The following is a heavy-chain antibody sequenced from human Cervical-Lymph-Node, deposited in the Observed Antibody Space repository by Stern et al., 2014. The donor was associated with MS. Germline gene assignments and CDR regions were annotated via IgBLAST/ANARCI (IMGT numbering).Heavy chain of an antibody. CDR3: ASESRTSTWQAYAMDV. V-gene: IGHV5-10-1*01. CDR2: IGPTDSFT. J-gene: IGHJ6*02. CDR1: GYSFTNYW. D-gene: IGHD3-10*01. Sequence: EVQLVQSGAEVKEPGESLRISCKGSGYSFTNYWINWVRQMPGKGLEWMGRIGPTDSFTNYNPSFRGLVTISVDTSISTAYLQWSSLKASDTAMYYCASESRTSTWQAYAMDVWGQGTTVTVSS.